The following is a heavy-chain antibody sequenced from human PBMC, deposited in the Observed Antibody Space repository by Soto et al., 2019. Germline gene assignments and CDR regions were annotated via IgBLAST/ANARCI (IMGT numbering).Heavy chain of an antibody. Sequence: QLQLQESGPGLVKPSETLSLTCTVSGGSISSSSYYWGWIRQPPGKGLEWIGSIYYSGSTYYNPSLKRRVTISVDTSKNQFSLKLSSVTAADTAVYYCARFDPSYYDSSPYPFDIWGQGTMVTVSS. V-gene: IGHV4-39*01. D-gene: IGHD3-22*01. CDR2: IYYSGST. J-gene: IGHJ3*02. CDR3: ARFDPSYYDSSPYPFDI. CDR1: GGSISSSSYY.